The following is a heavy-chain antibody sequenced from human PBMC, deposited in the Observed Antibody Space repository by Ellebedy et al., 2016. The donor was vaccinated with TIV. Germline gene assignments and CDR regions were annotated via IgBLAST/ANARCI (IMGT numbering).Heavy chain of an antibody. J-gene: IGHJ4*02. D-gene: IGHD5-18*01. V-gene: IGHV4-59*11. CDR3: ARGPSSGYTYG. CDR2: IYYSGSA. Sequence: SETLSLTCTVSGASISSHYCSWIRQPPGKGLEWIGYIYYSGSANYNPSLKSRVTISVDTSKNQVSLKLTSVTAADTAVYYCARGPSSGYTYGWGQGTLVTVSS. CDR1: GASISSHY.